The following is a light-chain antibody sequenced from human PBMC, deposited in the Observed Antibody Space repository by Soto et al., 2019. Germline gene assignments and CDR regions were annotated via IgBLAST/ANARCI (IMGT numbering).Light chain of an antibody. CDR1: SSNIGAGYD. Sequence: QSVLTQPPSVSGAPGQRVTISCTGSSSNIGAGYDVHWYQQLPGTAPQLLIYGNSKRPSGVPDRFSGSKSGTSASLAITGLHDEDEDDYYWQYYDSSRSVVFGGGTKLTVL. J-gene: IGLJ2*01. V-gene: IGLV1-40*01. CDR3: QYYDSSRSVV. CDR2: GNS.